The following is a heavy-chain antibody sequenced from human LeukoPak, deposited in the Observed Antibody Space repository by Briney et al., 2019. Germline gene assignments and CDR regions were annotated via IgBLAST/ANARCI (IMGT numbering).Heavy chain of an antibody. Sequence: GGSLRLSCAASGFTFSSYWMSWVRQAPGKGLEWVANIKQDGSEKYYVDSVKGRFTISRDDAKNSLYLQMNSLRAEDTAVYYCARNGELDYYYYMDVWGKGTTVTVSS. J-gene: IGHJ6*03. V-gene: IGHV3-7*01. CDR3: ARNGELDYYYYMDV. D-gene: IGHD1-26*01. CDR1: GFTFSSYW. CDR2: IKQDGSEK.